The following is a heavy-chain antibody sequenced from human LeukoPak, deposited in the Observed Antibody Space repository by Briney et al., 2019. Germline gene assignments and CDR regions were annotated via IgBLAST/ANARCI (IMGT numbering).Heavy chain of an antibody. J-gene: IGHJ4*02. CDR2: IFYDGTIQ. CDR1: GLTFSSYG. Sequence: GGSLRLSCAASGLTFSSYGMSWVRQAPGKGLERVAVIFYDGTIQYYTDSVKGRFTDSRDKSKNTLYLQMRSLRAEDTAVYYCARDPRGPIGYDSSARDTFDYWGQGTLVTVSS. V-gene: IGHV3-30*03. CDR3: ARDPRGPIGYDSSARDTFDY. D-gene: IGHD3-22*01.